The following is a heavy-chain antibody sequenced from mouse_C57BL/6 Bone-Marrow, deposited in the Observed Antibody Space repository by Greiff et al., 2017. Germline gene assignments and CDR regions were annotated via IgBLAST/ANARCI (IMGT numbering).Heavy chain of an antibody. V-gene: IGHV7-3*01. CDR3: ARYIYDGLYYYAMDY. J-gene: IGHJ4*01. CDR2: IRNKANGYTT. CDR1: GFTFTDYY. Sequence: DVKLVEYGGGLVQPGGSLSLSCAASGFTFTDYYMSWVRQPPGKALEWLGFIRNKANGYTTEYSAPGKGRLTISRDNSQGILYLQMDALRAEDSATYYCARYIYDGLYYYAMDYWGQGTSVTVS. D-gene: IGHD2-3*01.